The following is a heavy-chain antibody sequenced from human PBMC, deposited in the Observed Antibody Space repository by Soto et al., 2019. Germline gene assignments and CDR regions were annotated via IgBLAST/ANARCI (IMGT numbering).Heavy chain of an antibody. CDR3: AKDPTVVTPGY. CDR2: ITGSGDKT. D-gene: IGHD4-17*01. Sequence: LRLSCAASGSTFSSYAMSWVRQAPGKGLEWVSGITGSGDKTYYADSVKGRFTISRDNSKKTLYVQMNSLRAEDTAVYYCAKDPTVVTPGYWGLGTLVTVSS. J-gene: IGHJ4*02. V-gene: IGHV3-23*01. CDR1: GSTFSSYA.